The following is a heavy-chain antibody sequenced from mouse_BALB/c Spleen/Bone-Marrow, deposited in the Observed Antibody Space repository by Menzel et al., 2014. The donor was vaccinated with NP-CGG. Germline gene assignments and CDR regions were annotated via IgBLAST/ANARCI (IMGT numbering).Heavy chain of an antibody. CDR1: GYTFTDYA. Sequence: VKLMESGAELVRPGVSVKISCKGSGYTFTDYAIHWVKQSHAKSLEWIGLISGYYGDAIYNQKFKGKATMTVDKSSSPAYMGLARLTSEVSAIYYWARSGKVRNAMDYWGQGTSVTVSS. CDR2: ISGYYGDA. D-gene: IGHD2-14*01. CDR3: ARSGKVRNAMDY. V-gene: IGHV1S137*01. J-gene: IGHJ4*01.